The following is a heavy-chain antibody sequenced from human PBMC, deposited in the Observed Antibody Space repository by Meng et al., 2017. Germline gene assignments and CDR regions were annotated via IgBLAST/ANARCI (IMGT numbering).Heavy chain of an antibody. CDR3: ARDFDY. CDR1: GFIFRNYE. Sequence: VPVVESWGGVVPPGMSLTLSCAASGFIFRNYEMHWVRQAPGKGLEWVACITKDGSRKYYLGSVRGRFTISRDNSKNTLYLEMNSLRSEDTALYYCARDFDYWGQGTLVTVSS. J-gene: IGHJ4*02. V-gene: IGHV3-30*16. CDR2: ITKDGSRK.